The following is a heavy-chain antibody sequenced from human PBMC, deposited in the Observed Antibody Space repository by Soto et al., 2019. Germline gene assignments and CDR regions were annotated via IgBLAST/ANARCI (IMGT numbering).Heavy chain of an antibody. CDR2: IYWDDDK. CDR3: AHSPQPSAVITSAEFFQH. V-gene: IGHV2-5*02. D-gene: IGHD3-16*01. CDR1: GFSLTTSGVG. J-gene: IGHJ1*01. Sequence: QITLKESGPTLVKPTQTLTLTCTFSGFSLTTSGVGVGWIRQPPGKALEWLALIYWDDDKRYSPSLKSRLTIPKDTSKKQVVLTMTNMDPVDTATYYCAHSPQPSAVITSAEFFQHWGQGTLVTVSS.